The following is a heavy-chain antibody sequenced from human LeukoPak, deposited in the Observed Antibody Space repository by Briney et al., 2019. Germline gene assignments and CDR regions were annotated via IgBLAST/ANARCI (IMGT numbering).Heavy chain of an antibody. J-gene: IGHJ4*02. D-gene: IGHD3-10*01. CDR3: AKDLRDYYGSVKY. Sequence: GGSLRLSCAASGFTFSSYGMHWVRQAPGKGLEWVAVISYDGSNKYYADSVKGRFTISRDNSKNALYVQMNSLRAEDTAVYYCAKDLRDYYGSVKYWGQGTLVTVSS. CDR1: GFTFSSYG. CDR2: ISYDGSNK. V-gene: IGHV3-30*18.